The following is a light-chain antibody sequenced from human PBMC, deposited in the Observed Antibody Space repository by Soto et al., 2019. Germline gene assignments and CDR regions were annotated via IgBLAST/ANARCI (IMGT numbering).Light chain of an antibody. CDR3: QQYGSSPS. J-gene: IGKJ4*02. CDR1: QTMGSTY. V-gene: IGKV3-20*01. CDR2: GAS. Sequence: EIVLTQSPGTLSLSPGERASLSCRASQTMGSTYLAWYQQKPGQAPRLLIYGASSRATGIPDRFSGSGSGTDLTLTITRLEPEDSAMDYCQQYGSSPSFVGGTKGEIK.